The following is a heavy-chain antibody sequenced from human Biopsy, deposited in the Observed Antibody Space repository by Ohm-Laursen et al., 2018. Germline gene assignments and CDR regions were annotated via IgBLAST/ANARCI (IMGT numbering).Heavy chain of an antibody. CDR3: ATGPKRLTGTSYFES. J-gene: IGHJ4*02. CDR1: GGLNSNYY. CDR2: LYTSGDT. V-gene: IGHV4-4*07. Sequence: SETLSLTCSVSGGLNSNYYWSWVRQSAGKGLEWIGRLYTSGDTNYNPSLKSRVSVSEDTSRRHFSLRLTSVTAADTAVYYCATGPKRLTGTSYFESWGRGSLVTVSS. D-gene: IGHD1-7*01.